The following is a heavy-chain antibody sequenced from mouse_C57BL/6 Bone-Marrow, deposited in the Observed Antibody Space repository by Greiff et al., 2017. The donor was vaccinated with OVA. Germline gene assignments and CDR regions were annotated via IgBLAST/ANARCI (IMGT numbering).Heavy chain of an antibody. CDR1: GFTFSSYA. V-gene: IGHV5-4*01. Sequence: EVKLMESGGGLVKPGGSLKLSCAASGFTFSSYAMSWVRQTPEKRLEWVATISDGGSYTYYPDNVKGRFTISRDNAKNILYLQMSHLKSEDTAMYYCARDGDGYYVYYAMDYWGQGTSVTVSS. CDR3: ARDGDGYYVYYAMDY. CDR2: ISDGGSYT. J-gene: IGHJ4*01. D-gene: IGHD2-3*01.